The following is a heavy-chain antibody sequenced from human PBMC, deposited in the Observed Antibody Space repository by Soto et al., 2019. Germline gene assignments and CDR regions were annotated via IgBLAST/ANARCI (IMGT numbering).Heavy chain of an antibody. J-gene: IGHJ4*02. CDR3: AKAPTGDYGLWFGY. CDR1: GFTFSSYA. V-gene: IGHV3-23*01. CDR2: ISGSGGST. Sequence: AGGSLRLSCAASGFTFSSYAMSWVRQAPGKGLEWVSAISGSGGSTYYADSVKGRFTISRDNSKNTLYLQMNSLRAEDTAVYYCAKAPTGDYGLWFGYWGQATLVTVSS. D-gene: IGHD4-17*01.